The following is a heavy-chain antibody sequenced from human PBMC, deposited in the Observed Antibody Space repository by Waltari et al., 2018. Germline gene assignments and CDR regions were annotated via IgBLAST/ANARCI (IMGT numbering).Heavy chain of an antibody. CDR3: ARDRGGGLYLDS. D-gene: IGHD2-15*01. J-gene: IGHJ4*02. CDR1: GDPMIRHYF. Sequence: QLQLQESGPRLVKPSGTLSLTCVVSGDPMIRHYFWSWVRQYPGRGLEWIGQVTRGGGTNYSPSFASRVIMSLDTSINHFSLNMHSATAADTAVYYCARDRGGGLYLDSWGRGILVSVSP. V-gene: IGHV4-4*02. CDR2: VTRGGGT.